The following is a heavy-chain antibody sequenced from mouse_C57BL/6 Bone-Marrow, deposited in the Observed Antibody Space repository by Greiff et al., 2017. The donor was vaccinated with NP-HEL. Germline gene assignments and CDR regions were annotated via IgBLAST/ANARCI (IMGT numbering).Heavy chain of an antibody. J-gene: IGHJ4*01. V-gene: IGHV1-5*01. CDR1: GYTFTSYW. CDR2: IYPGNSDT. D-gene: IGHD2-5*01. CDR3: TRNGYSNYVVFYYAMDY. Sequence: EVQLQQSGTVLARPGASVKMSCKTSGYTFTSYWMHWVKQRPGQGLEWIGAIYPGNSDTSYNQKFKGKAKLTAVTSASTAYMELSSLTNEDSAVYYCTRNGYSNYVVFYYAMDYWGQGTSVTVSS.